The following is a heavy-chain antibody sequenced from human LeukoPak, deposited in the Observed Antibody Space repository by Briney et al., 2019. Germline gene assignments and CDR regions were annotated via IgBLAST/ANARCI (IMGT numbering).Heavy chain of an antibody. CDR3: ATPLRRDAFDI. D-gene: IGHD5/OR15-5a*01. V-gene: IGHV3-21*01. J-gene: IGHJ3*02. CDR2: ISSSSSYI. Sequence: GGSLRLSCAASGFTFSSYSMNWVRQAPGKGLEWVSSISSSSSYICYADSVKGRFTISRDNAKNSLYLQMNSLRAEDTAVYYCATPLRRDAFDIWGQGTMVTVSS. CDR1: GFTFSSYS.